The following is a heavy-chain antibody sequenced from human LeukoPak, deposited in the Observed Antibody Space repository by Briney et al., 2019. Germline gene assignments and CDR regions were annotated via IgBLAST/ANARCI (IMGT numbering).Heavy chain of an antibody. J-gene: IGHJ4*02. CDR2: IKSDGSTT. Sequence: GGSLRLSCAASGFNFSNYWMHWVRQAPGKGLVWVSRIKSDGSTTAYADSVKGRFTISRDNAKNTLYLQMNSLRAEDTAVYHCARDWGYSYGPDYWGQGTLVTVSS. V-gene: IGHV3-74*01. CDR3: ARDWGYSYGPDY. CDR1: GFNFSNYW. D-gene: IGHD5-18*01.